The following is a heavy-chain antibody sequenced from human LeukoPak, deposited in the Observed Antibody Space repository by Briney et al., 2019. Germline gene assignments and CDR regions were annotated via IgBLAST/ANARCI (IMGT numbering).Heavy chain of an antibody. D-gene: IGHD1-26*01. CDR1: GGSFSGYY. J-gene: IGHJ6*03. CDR3: AREKYSGSYLAMDV. V-gene: IGHV4-34*01. CDR2: IYHSGST. Sequence: SSETLSLTCAVYGGSFSGYYWSWIRQPPGKGLEWIGSIYHSGSTYYNPSLKSRVTISVDTSKNQFSLKLSSVTAADTAVYYCAREKYSGSYLAMDVWGKGTTVTVSS.